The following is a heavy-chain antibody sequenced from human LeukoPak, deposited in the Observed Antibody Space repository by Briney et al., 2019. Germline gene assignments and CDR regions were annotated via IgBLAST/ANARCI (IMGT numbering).Heavy chain of an antibody. CDR1: GFTFNNYG. D-gene: IGHD2-15*01. J-gene: IGHJ4*02. V-gene: IGHV3-33*01. Sequence: GRSLRLSCAASGFTFNNYGMHWVRQAPGKGLEWLALVWSDGSSEYYADSVKGRFTISRDNSKNTLYLQMNSLRAEDTAVYYCARGAVAFVSNWGQGTLVTVSS. CDR3: ARGAVAFVSN. CDR2: VWSDGSSE.